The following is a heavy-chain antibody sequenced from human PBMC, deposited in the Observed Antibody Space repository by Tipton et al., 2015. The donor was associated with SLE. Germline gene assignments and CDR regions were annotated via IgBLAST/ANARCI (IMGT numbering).Heavy chain of an antibody. CDR3: AKTPHYDFWSGYDNWFDP. V-gene: IGHV3-23*01. D-gene: IGHD3-3*01. CDR1: GFTFSTYA. Sequence: SLRLSCAVSGFTFSTYAMNWVRQTPGKGLEWVSGLSGSGSSTYYADSVKGRFTISRDNSENTLYLQMNSLRAEDTAVYYCAKTPHYDFWSGYDNWFDPWGQGTLVTVSS. J-gene: IGHJ5*02. CDR2: LSGSGSST.